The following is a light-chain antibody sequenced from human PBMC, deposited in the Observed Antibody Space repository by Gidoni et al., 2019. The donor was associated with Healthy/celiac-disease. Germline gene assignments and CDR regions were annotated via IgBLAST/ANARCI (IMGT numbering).Light chain of an antibody. CDR3: QQRSNWPPLT. CDR2: DAS. CDR1: QSVSSY. J-gene: IGKJ4*01. Sequence: EIVLTQSPATLSLSPGERATLSCRASQSVSSYLAWYQQKPGKAPRLLIYDASNRATGIPARFSGSGSGTDFTLTLSSLEPEDFAVYYCQQRSNWPPLTFGGGTKVEIK. V-gene: IGKV3-11*01.